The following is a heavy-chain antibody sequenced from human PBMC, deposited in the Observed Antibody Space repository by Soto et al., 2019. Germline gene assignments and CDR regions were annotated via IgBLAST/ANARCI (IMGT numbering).Heavy chain of an antibody. Sequence: QLQLQESGPGLVKPSETLSLTCTVSGGSISSSSYYWGWIRQPPGKGLEWIGSIYYSGSTYYNPSLKSRVPISVDTSKNQFSLKLSSVTAADTAVYYCARATRYYYGSGSSKYYFDYWGQGTLVTVSS. J-gene: IGHJ4*02. V-gene: IGHV4-39*01. CDR3: ARATRYYYGSGSSKYYFDY. CDR2: IYYSGST. D-gene: IGHD3-10*01. CDR1: GGSISSSSYY.